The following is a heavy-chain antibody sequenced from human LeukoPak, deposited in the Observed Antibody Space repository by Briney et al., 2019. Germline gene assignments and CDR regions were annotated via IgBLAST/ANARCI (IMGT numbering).Heavy chain of an antibody. Sequence: PSETQSLTCTVSGGSISSSSYYWGWIRQPPGKGLEWIGSIYYSGSTYYNPSLKSRVTISVDTSKNQFSLKLSSVTAADTAVYYCARLNVYLDYWGQGTLVTVSS. CDR1: GGSISSSSYY. J-gene: IGHJ4*02. CDR2: IYYSGST. V-gene: IGHV4-39*01. CDR3: ARLNVYLDY.